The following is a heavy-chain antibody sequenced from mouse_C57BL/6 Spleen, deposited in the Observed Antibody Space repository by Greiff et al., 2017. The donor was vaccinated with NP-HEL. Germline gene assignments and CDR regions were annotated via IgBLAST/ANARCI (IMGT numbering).Heavy chain of an antibody. Sequence: EVKLMESGEGLVKPGGSLKLSCAASGFTFSSYAMSWVRQTPEKRLEWVAYISSGGDYIYYADTVKGRFTISRDNARNTLYLQMSSLKSEDTAMYYCTRDSSGYNYFDYWGQGTTLTVSS. J-gene: IGHJ2*01. V-gene: IGHV5-9-1*02. CDR1: GFTFSSYA. CDR3: TRDSSGYNYFDY. CDR2: ISSGGDYI. D-gene: IGHD3-2*02.